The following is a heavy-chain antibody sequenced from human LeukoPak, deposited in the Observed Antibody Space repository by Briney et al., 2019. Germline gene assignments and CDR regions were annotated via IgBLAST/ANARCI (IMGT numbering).Heavy chain of an antibody. V-gene: IGHV1-69*13. CDR1: GGTFSSYA. CDR3: AAARRDIVVVPAAIDY. CDR2: IIPIFGTA. Sequence: AASVKVSCKASGGTFSSYAISWVRQAPGQGHEWMGGIIPIFGTANYAQKFQGRVTITADESTSTAYMELSSLRSEDTAVYYCAAARRDIVVVPAAIDYWGQGTLVTVSS. D-gene: IGHD2-2*02. J-gene: IGHJ4*02.